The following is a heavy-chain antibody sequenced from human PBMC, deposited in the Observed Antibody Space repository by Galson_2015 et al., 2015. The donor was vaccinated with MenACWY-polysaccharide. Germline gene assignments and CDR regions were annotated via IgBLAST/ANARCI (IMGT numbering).Heavy chain of an antibody. CDR3: TKDPTGAVQGYFDY. Sequence: SLRLSCAASGFTLSSYAMHWVRQAPGKGLEWVSAISGSGDTTYYADSVKGRFTISRDNSKNTLCLQMNSLRADDTAVYYCTKDPTGAVQGYFDYWGQGTLVTVSS. V-gene: IGHV3-23*01. CDR2: ISGSGDTT. J-gene: IGHJ4*02. CDR1: GFTLSSYA. D-gene: IGHD7-27*01.